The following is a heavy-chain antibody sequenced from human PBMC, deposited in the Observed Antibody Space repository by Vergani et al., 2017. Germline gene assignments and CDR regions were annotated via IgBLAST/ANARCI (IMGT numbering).Heavy chain of an antibody. CDR1: GGSVSSGSYY. Sequence: QVQLQESGPGLVKPSETLSLTCTVSGGSVSSGSYYWSWIRQPPGKGLEWIGYIYYSGSTNYNPSLKSRVTISVDTSKNQFSLKLSSVTAADTAVYYCARATVTTIFGYWGQGTLVTVSS. V-gene: IGHV4-61*01. J-gene: IGHJ4*02. CDR2: IYYSGST. CDR3: ARATVTTIFGY. D-gene: IGHD4-17*01.